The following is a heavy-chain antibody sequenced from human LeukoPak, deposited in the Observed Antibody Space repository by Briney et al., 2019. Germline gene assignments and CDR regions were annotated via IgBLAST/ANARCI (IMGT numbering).Heavy chain of an antibody. Sequence: GGSLRLSCAASGFTFSSYAMSWVRQAPGKGLEWVSAISGSGGSTYYADSVKGRFTISRDNSKNTLYLQMTSLRAEDTAVYYCAKEVVPMVYAIWVRWFDPWGQGTLVTVSS. J-gene: IGHJ5*02. V-gene: IGHV3-23*01. D-gene: IGHD2-8*01. CDR1: GFTFSSYA. CDR3: AKEVVPMVYAIWVRWFDP. CDR2: ISGSGGST.